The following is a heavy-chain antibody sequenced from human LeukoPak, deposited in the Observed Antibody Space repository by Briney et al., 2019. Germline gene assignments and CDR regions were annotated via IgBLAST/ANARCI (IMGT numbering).Heavy chain of an antibody. CDR2: ISSSSSYI. D-gene: IGHD6-13*01. CDR1: GFTFSSYS. CDR3: ARPFSIAAATPLDY. V-gene: IGHV3-21*01. J-gene: IGHJ4*02. Sequence: PGGSLRLSCAASGFTFSSYSMNWVRQAPGKGLEWVSSISSSSSYIYYADSVKGRFTISRDSSKNTLYLQMNSLRAEDTAVYYCARPFSIAAATPLDYWGQGTLVTVSS.